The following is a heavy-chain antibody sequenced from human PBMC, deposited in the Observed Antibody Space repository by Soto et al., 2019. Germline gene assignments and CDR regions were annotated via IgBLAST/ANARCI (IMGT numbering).Heavy chain of an antibody. Sequence: ASVKVSCKASGYTFTSYGISWVRQAPGQGLEWMGWISAYNGNTNYAQKLQGRATMTTDTSTSTAYMELRSLRSDDTAVYYCARALLAYGDQNDWFDPWGQGTLVTVSS. CDR2: ISAYNGNT. D-gene: IGHD4-17*01. CDR3: ARALLAYGDQNDWFDP. CDR1: GYTFTSYG. V-gene: IGHV1-18*01. J-gene: IGHJ5*02.